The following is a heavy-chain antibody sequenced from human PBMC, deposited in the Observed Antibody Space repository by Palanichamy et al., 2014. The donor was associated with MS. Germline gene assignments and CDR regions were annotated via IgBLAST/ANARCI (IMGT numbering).Heavy chain of an antibody. CDR2: IFSSDER. CDR3: ARTQKWLDSYYYSYYIDV. V-gene: IGHV2-26*01. J-gene: IGHJ6*03. CDR1: GFSLSNIRMG. D-gene: IGHD6-19*01. Sequence: QVTLKESGPVLVKPTETLTLTCTVSGFSLSNIRMGVSWIRQPPGKALEWLAHIFSSDERVYSTSLKTRLTISKDTSKSQVVLTMTDMDPVDTATYYCARTQKWLDSYYYSYYIDVWGKGTAVTVSS.